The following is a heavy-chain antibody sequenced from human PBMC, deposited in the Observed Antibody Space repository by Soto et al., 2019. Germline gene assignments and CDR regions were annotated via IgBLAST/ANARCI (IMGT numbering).Heavy chain of an antibody. Sequence: QVHLVQSGAEVKKPGASVKVSCKASGYTFTSYGITWVRQAPGQGLEWMGWISAHNGNTDYAQKLQGRVIVTRNTSPNTAYMELRSLRSDDTAVYYCARGRDGDYWGQGALVTVSS. CDR1: GYTFTSYG. CDR2: ISAHNGNT. J-gene: IGHJ4*02. CDR3: ARGRDGDY. D-gene: IGHD6-6*01. V-gene: IGHV1-18*01.